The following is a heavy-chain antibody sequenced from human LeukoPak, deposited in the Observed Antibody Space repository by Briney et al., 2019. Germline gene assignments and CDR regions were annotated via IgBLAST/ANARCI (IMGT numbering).Heavy chain of an antibody. CDR2: IGSDNTTI. Sequence: QPGGSLRLSCAASGFTFRRYTLNWVRQAPGKGLEWISYIGSDNTTIDYADSVKGRFTISRDNAKNSLYLHMSSLRADDTAVYYCARDRYKSDSSSWYSWGQGTLVTVSS. V-gene: IGHV3-48*01. D-gene: IGHD6-13*01. CDR1: GFTFRRYT. J-gene: IGHJ4*02. CDR3: ARDRYKSDSSSWYS.